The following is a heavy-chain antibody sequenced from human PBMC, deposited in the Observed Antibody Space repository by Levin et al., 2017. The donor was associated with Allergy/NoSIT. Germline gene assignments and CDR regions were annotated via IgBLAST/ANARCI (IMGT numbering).Heavy chain of an antibody. CDR2: INSDGSST. V-gene: IGHV3-74*01. Sequence: GGSLRLSCAASGFTFSSYWMHWVRQAPGKGLVWVSRINSDGSSTSYADSVKGRFTISRDNAKNTLYLQMNSLRAEDTAVYYCARDGFYDSSGYYYAFEENGMDVWGQGTTVTVSS. D-gene: IGHD3-22*01. CDR1: GFTFSSYW. J-gene: IGHJ6*02. CDR3: ARDGFYDSSGYYYAFEENGMDV.